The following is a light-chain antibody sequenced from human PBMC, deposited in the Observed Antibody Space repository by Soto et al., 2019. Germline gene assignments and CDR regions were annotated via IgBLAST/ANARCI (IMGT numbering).Light chain of an antibody. V-gene: IGLV2-14*01. Sequence: QSALSQPASVSWSPGHAITISCTGTSSDVGAYNYVSWYQQHPGKAPKLMIYEVNYRPSGVSNRFSGSKSGITASLTISGLQAEEEADYYCSSYASTTNAVFGTGTKVTAL. CDR3: SSYASTTNAV. CDR2: EVN. CDR1: SSDVGAYNY. J-gene: IGLJ1*01.